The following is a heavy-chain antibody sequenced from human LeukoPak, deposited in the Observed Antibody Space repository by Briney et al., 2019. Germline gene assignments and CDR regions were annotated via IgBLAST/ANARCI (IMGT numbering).Heavy chain of an antibody. D-gene: IGHD3-10*01. CDR3: ARDLKGFGELSLGY. J-gene: IGHJ4*02. Sequence: ASVKVSCKASGYTFTGYYMHWVRQAPGQGLEWMGWINPNSGGTNYAQKFQGWVTMTRDTSISTAYMELSRLRSDDTAAYYCARDLKGFGELSLGYWGQGTLVTVSS. V-gene: IGHV1-2*04. CDR1: GYTFTGYY. CDR2: INPNSGGT.